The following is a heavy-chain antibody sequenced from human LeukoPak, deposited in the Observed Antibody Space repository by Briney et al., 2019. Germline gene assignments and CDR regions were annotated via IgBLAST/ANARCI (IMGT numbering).Heavy chain of an antibody. Sequence: GRSLRLSCAASGFTFDDYAMHWVRQAPGKGLEWVSGISWNSGSIDYADSVKGRFTISRDNAKNSLYLQMNSLRAEDTALYYCAKGVVVVPAGIYYGMDVWGQGTTVTVSS. V-gene: IGHV3-9*01. D-gene: IGHD2-2*02. CDR1: GFTFDDYA. CDR3: AKGVVVVPAGIYYGMDV. J-gene: IGHJ6*02. CDR2: ISWNSGSI.